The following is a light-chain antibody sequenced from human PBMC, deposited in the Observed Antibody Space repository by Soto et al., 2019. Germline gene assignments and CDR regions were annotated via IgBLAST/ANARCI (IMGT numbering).Light chain of an antibody. J-gene: IGKJ1*01. CDR3: QQRSNWPRT. V-gene: IGKV3-11*01. Sequence: IVLTQSPVTLSLCPWEIATLSCRASQNISSYLIWYQQKPGQAPRLLMYDVSNRAIGIPARFSGSGSGTDFTLTISSLEPEDLAVYYCQQRSNWPRTFGQGTKVDIK. CDR1: QNISSY. CDR2: DVS.